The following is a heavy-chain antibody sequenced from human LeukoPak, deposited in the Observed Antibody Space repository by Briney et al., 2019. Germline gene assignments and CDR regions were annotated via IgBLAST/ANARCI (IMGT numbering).Heavy chain of an antibody. CDR3: ARVCEDERGERCNFDY. V-gene: IGHV3-21*01. J-gene: IGHJ4*02. D-gene: IGHD5-24*01. Sequence: GGSLRLSCAASGFTFSSYSMNWVRQAPGKGLEWVSSISSSSSYIYYADSVKGRSTISRDNAKNSLYLQMNSLRAEDTAVYYCARVCEDERGERCNFDYWGQGTLVTVSS. CDR1: GFTFSSYS. CDR2: ISSSSSYI.